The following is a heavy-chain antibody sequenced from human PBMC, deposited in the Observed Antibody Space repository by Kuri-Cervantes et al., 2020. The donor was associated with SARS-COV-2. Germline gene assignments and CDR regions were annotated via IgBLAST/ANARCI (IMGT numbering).Heavy chain of an antibody. CDR3: VKDPYYDSWSGYSAYFDY. CDR2: ISSNGGST. CDR1: GFTFSSYA. V-gene: IGHV3-64D*08. J-gene: IGHJ4*02. D-gene: IGHD3-3*01. Sequence: GESLKISCSASGFTFSSYAMHWVRQAPGKGLEYVSAISSNGGSTYYADSVKGRFTISRDNSKNTLYLQMSSLRAEDTAVYYCVKDPYYDSWSGYSAYFDYWGQGTLVTVSS.